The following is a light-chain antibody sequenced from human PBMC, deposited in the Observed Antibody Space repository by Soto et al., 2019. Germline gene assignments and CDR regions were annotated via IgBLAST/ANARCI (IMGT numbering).Light chain of an antibody. CDR2: EVV. J-gene: IGLJ1*01. Sequence: ALTQPPSASGSPGQSVTISCTGAKNDIGVYDFVSWYQHHPGKAPRLIIYEVVQRPSGVPDRFSGSKSGNTASLTVSGLQAADEADYFCKSYAGSNTYVFGSGTKVTVL. CDR1: KNDIGVYDF. CDR3: KSYAGSNTYV. V-gene: IGLV2-8*01.